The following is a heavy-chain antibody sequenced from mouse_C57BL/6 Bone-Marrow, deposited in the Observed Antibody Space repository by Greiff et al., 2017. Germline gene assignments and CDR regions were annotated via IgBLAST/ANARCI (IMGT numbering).Heavy chain of an antibody. D-gene: IGHD1-1*01. CDR1: GYTFTSYT. CDR2: INPSSGYT. CDR3: APLRDYYAMDY. J-gene: IGHJ4*01. V-gene: IGHV1-4*01. Sequence: QVQLQQSGAELARPGASVKMSCKASGYTFTSYTMHWVKQRPGQGLEWIGYINPSSGYTKYNQKFKDKATLTAEKSSSTAYMQLSSLTSEDSAVYYCAPLRDYYAMDYWGQGTSVTVSS.